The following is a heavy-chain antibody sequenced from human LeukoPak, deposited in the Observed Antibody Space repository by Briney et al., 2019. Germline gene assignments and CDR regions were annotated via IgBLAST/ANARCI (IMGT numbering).Heavy chain of an antibody. Sequence: GGSLRLSCAASGFTFSSYGMHWVRQAPGKGLEWVAFIRYDGSNKYCADSVKGRFTISRDNSKNTLYLQMNSLRAEDTAVYYCAKVAGTTTNYYMDVWGNGTTVTVSS. CDR2: IRYDGSNK. CDR1: GFTFSSYG. D-gene: IGHD1-1*01. J-gene: IGHJ6*03. V-gene: IGHV3-30*02. CDR3: AKVAGTTTNYYMDV.